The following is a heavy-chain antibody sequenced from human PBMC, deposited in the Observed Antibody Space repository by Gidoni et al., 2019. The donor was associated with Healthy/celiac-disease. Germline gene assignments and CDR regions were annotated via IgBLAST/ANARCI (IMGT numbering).Heavy chain of an antibody. J-gene: IGHJ4*02. CDR3: ARGRRGYYGSGSYYNAYYFDY. CDR1: GGSLSGYY. D-gene: IGHD3-10*01. V-gene: IGHV4-34*01. CDR2: INHSGST. Sequence: VQLQQWGAGLLTPSETLSLTCAVYGGSLSGYYWSWIRQPPGKVLEWSGEINHSGSTNYNPSLKRRVTISVDTSKNQFSLKLSSVTAADTAVYYCARGRRGYYGSGSYYNAYYFDYWGQGTLVTVSS.